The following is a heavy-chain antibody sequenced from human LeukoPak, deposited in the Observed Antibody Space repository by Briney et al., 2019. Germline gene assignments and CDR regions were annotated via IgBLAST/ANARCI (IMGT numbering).Heavy chain of an antibody. CDR1: GFIFSNHD. CDR2: IKNDGWTT. D-gene: IGHD6-19*01. J-gene: IGHJ2*01. V-gene: IGHV3-74*01. CDR3: ATEAGAAPDWYFDL. Sequence: PGGCLRLSCAACGFIFSNHDMHWVRQAPGKGLEWVSRIKNDGWTTSYADSVTGRFTISRDNAKNTVYLQMNSLRAEDTAVYYCATEAGAAPDWYFDLWGRGTLVTVSS.